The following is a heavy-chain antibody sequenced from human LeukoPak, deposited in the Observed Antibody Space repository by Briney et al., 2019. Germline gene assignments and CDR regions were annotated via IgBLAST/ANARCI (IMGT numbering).Heavy chain of an antibody. J-gene: IGHJ4*02. D-gene: IGHD2-8*01. V-gene: IGHV3-23*01. CDR1: GFTFSSYW. CDR3: AKNAAGIVLMIYAPLDS. CDR2: LSGSGGST. Sequence: PGGSLRLSCAASGFTFSSYWMSWVRQAPGKGLEWVSTLSGSGGSTYYADSVKGRFTISGDESKNTLSLQMNSLRPEDTAVYYCAKNAAGIVLMIYAPLDSWGQGTLVTVSS.